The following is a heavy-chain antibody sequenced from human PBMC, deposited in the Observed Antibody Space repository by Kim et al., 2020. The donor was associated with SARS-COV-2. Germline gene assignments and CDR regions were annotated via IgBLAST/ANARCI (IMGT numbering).Heavy chain of an antibody. V-gene: IGHV4-39*01. CDR3: ARHVLSYYRGFFFDY. J-gene: IGHJ4*02. CDR2: IYYSGST. CDR1: GGSISSSSYY. Sequence: SETLSLTCTVSGGSISSSSYYWGWIRQPPGKGLEWIGSIYYSGSTYYNPSLKSRVTISVDTSKNQFSLKLSSVTAADTAVYYCARHVLSYYRGFFFDYWGQGTLVTVSS. D-gene: IGHD1-26*01.